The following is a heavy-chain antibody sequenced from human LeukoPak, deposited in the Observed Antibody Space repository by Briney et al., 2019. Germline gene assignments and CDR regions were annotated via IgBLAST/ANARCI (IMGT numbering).Heavy chain of an antibody. Sequence: ASVKVSCKASRYTFTDFGISWVRQAPGQGLEWLGWISAYNGDTNYAQKLQGRVTMTTDTSTSKAYMEVRSLRSDDTAVYYCTRDLGVDTSMIFFDYWGQGSLVTVSS. CDR3: TRDLGVDTSMIFFDY. CDR2: ISAYNGDT. V-gene: IGHV1-18*01. D-gene: IGHD3/OR15-3a*01. CDR1: RYTFTDFG. J-gene: IGHJ4*02.